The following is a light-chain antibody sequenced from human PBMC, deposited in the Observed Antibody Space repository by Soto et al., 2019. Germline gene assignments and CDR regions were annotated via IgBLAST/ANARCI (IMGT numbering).Light chain of an antibody. V-gene: IGLV2-18*02. J-gene: IGLJ1*01. CDR3: SSYTSSSTDV. CDR2: EVS. Sequence: QSVLTQPPSVSGSPGQSVTISCTGTSSDVGSYNRVSWYQQPPGTAPKLMIYEVSNRPSGVPDRFSGSKSGNTASLTISGLQAEDEDDYYCSSYTSSSTDVFGTGTKLTVL. CDR1: SSDVGSYNR.